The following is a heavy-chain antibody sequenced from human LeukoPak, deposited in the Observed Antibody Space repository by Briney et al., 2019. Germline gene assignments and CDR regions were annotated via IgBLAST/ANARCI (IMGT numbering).Heavy chain of an antibody. J-gene: IGHJ4*02. CDR3: ARDSGSGSNDY. D-gene: IGHD1-26*01. Sequence: ASVKVSCKASGYTFTIYAIHWVRQAPGQRLEWMGWISAGNGNTKYSQNFQGRVTFISNTSATTAFMELSSLRSEDAAVYYCARDSGSGSNDYWGQGTLVTVSS. V-gene: IGHV1-3*01. CDR2: ISAGNGNT. CDR1: GYTFTIYA.